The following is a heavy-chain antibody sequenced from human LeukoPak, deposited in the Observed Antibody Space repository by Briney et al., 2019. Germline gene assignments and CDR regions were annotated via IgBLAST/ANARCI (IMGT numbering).Heavy chain of an antibody. V-gene: IGHV3-30*04. Sequence: GGSLRLSCAASGFTFRDYVIHWVRQAPGKGLEWVAVMSSDGSTIYYADSVKGRFTISRDDFEYTLYLQMNSLRTEDSAVYYCAREVIRPYFDYWGQGTLVTVSS. CDR1: GFTFRDYV. CDR2: MSSDGSTI. J-gene: IGHJ4*02. D-gene: IGHD2-21*01. CDR3: AREVIRPYFDY.